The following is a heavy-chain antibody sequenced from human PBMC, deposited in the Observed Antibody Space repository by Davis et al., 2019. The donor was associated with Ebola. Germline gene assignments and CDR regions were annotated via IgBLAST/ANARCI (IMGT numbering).Heavy chain of an antibody. CDR3: ATLDYYDRPNT. J-gene: IGHJ5*02. CDR2: IYHSGST. V-gene: IGHV4-39*01. D-gene: IGHD3-22*01. Sequence: SETLSLTCSVSGGSITSSSFFWAWIRQPPGKGLEWIGSIYHSGSTYYNPSLESRVAISVDTSKNQFSLRLSSVSAADTAVYYCATLDYYDRPNTWGQGTLVTVSS. CDR1: GGSITSSSFF.